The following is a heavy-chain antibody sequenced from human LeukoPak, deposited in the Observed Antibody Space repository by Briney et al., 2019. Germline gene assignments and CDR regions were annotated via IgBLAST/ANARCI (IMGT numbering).Heavy chain of an antibody. CDR1: GFTFSSYW. Sequence: GGSLRLSCAVSGFTFSSYWMHWVRQAPGKGLVWVSRISSDESSTSYADSVRGRFTISRDNAKNTLYLHMNSLRAEDTAVYYCARTIAGAGSYYGGTGFDYWGQGTLVTVSS. CDR3: ARTIAGAGSYYGGTGFDY. CDR2: ISSDESST. V-gene: IGHV3-74*01. D-gene: IGHD6-19*01. J-gene: IGHJ4*02.